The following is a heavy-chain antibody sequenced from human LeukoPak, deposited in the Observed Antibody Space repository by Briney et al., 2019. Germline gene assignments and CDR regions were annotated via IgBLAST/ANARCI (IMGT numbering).Heavy chain of an antibody. CDR3: ARDMSSGWYGYYYYYYMDV. CDR2: IRVSSSYI. Sequence: GRSLRLSCAASGFTFSSYWMNWVRQAPGKWLEWVSSIRVSSSYIYYADSVKGRFTISRDNTKNSLYMQMNSLRAEDTAVYYCARDMSSGWYGYYYYYYMDVWGKGTTVTISS. D-gene: IGHD6-19*01. CDR1: GFTFSSYW. J-gene: IGHJ6*03. V-gene: IGHV3-21*01.